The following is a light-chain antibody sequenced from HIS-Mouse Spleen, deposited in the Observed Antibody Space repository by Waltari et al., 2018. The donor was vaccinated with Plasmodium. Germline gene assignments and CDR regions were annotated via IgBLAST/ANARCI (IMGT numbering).Light chain of an antibody. CDR2: EES. Sequence: SYELTQPPSVSVSPGQTARHTCSGDALPKKYAYWYQQKSGQAPVLVIYEESKRPSGIPERFSGSSSGTMATLTISGAQVEDEADYYCYSTDSSGNHRVFGGGTKLTVL. CDR3: YSTDSSGNHRV. V-gene: IGLV3-10*01. CDR1: ALPKKY. J-gene: IGLJ3*02.